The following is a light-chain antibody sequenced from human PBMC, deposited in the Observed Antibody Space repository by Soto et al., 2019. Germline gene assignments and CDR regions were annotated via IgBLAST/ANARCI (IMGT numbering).Light chain of an antibody. CDR1: QGISSY. CDR2: AAS. Sequence: AIRMARSPSSFSASTGDRVTITCRASQGISSYLAWYQQKPGKAPKLLIYAASTLQSGVPSRFSGSGSGTDFTLTISCLQSEDFATYYCQQYYSYPLTFGGGTKVDIK. V-gene: IGKV1-8*01. CDR3: QQYYSYPLT. J-gene: IGKJ4*01.